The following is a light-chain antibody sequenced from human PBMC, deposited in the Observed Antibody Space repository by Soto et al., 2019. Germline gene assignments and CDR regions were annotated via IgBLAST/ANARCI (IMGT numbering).Light chain of an antibody. J-gene: IGKJ4*01. CDR3: QHSNSFPLT. CDR2: ATS. CDR1: QDISSW. V-gene: IGKV1-12*01. Sequence: DIQMTQSPSFVSASVGDRVTITCRASQDISSWLVWYQQKPGKATKLLIRATSGLQSGVPSRFSGSGSGTDFTLTISNLQYEDFATYYCQHSNSFPLTFVGGTKVEIK.